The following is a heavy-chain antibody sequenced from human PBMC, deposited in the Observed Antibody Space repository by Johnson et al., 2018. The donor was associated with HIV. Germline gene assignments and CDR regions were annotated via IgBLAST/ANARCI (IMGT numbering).Heavy chain of an antibody. CDR3: ARDGRDLVTRGSFDV. D-gene: IGHD3-9*01. V-gene: IGHV3-66*02. Sequence: VQLVESGGGVVQPGRSLRLSCVVSGFTFSSYAMSWVRQAPGKGLEWVSVIFSVGDVYYADSVKGRFTISRDNSKNMVYLQMNSLRPEDTAVYYCARDGRDLVTRGSFDVWGQGTVVTVSS. J-gene: IGHJ3*01. CDR1: GFTFSSYA. CDR2: IFSVGDV.